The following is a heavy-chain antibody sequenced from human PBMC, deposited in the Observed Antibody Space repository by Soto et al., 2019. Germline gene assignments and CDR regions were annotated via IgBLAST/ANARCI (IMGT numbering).Heavy chain of an antibody. Sequence: SETLSLTCTVSGDSISDYFYWSWIRQPPGKGLEWIGRIYTAGTTKYNPSLKSRVTLSLDKSKNQFSLRLSSVTAADTAVYYFAREVRGGFTGIFDQWGRGSRVTVSS. CDR3: AREVRGGFTGIFDQ. D-gene: IGHD2-15*01. CDR2: IYTAGTT. J-gene: IGHJ4*02. V-gene: IGHV4-4*07. CDR1: GDSISDYFY.